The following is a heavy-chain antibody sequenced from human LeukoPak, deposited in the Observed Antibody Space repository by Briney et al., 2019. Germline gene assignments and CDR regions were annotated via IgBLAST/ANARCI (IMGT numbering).Heavy chain of an antibody. CDR1: GFTFDDYA. CDR2: ISWNSGSI. CDR3: AKVLVALAEYDAFDI. D-gene: IGHD2-15*01. V-gene: IGHV3-9*03. Sequence: GGSLRLSCAASGFTFDDYAMHWVRQAPGKGLEWVSGISWNSGSIGYADSVKGRFTISRDNAKNSLYLQMNSLRAEDMALYYCAKVLVALAEYDAFDIWGQGTMVTVSS. J-gene: IGHJ3*02.